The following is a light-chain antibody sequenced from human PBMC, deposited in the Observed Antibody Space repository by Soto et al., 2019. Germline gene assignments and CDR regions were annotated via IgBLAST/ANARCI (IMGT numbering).Light chain of an antibody. CDR1: QGISRW. J-gene: IGKJ1*01. Sequence: DIQMTQSPSTLSGSVGDRVTITCRASQGISRWLAWYQQKPGKAPKLLIYPASSLQSGVPSRFRGSGSGTDFTLTISSLQPEDFETYYCQQANSFPRTFGQGTKVDIK. CDR3: QQANSFPRT. V-gene: IGKV1-12*01. CDR2: PAS.